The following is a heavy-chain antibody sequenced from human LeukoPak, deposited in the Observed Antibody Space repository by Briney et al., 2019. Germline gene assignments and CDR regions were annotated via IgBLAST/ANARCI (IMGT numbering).Heavy chain of an antibody. D-gene: IGHD1-26*01. V-gene: IGHV1-2*02. J-gene: IGHJ4*02. Sequence: ASVTVSCKASGYTFTGYYMHWVRQAPGQGLEWMGWINPNSGGTNYAQKFQGRVTMTRDTSISTAYMELSRLRSDDTAVYYCASHRSSGRKAYDEYWGQGTLVTVSS. CDR2: INPNSGGT. CDR3: ASHRSSGRKAYDEY. CDR1: GYTFTGYY.